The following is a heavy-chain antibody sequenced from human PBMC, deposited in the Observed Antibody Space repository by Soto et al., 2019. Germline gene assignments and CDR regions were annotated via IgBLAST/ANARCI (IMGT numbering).Heavy chain of an antibody. D-gene: IGHD5-12*01. CDR2: INPNSGGT. Sequence: QVQLVQSGAEVKKPGASVKVSCKASGYTFTGYYMHWVRQAPGQVLEWMGWINPNSGGTNYAQKLQGWVTMTRDTSISTAYMELSRLRSDDTAVYYCARAGDSGYDSAVDYWGQGTLVTVSS. J-gene: IGHJ4*02. CDR1: GYTFTGYY. CDR3: ARAGDSGYDSAVDY. V-gene: IGHV1-2*04.